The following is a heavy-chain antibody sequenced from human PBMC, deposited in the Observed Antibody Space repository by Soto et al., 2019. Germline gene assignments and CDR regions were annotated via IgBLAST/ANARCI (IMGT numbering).Heavy chain of an antibody. CDR3: ARNGVAGMDF. V-gene: IGHV1-69*06. CDR2: VIPMFGTP. D-gene: IGHD3-3*01. CDR1: GDIFTSYA. J-gene: IGHJ4*02. Sequence: QVQLVQSGAEVKKPGSSVKVSCKASGDIFTSYAFSWVRQAPGEGLEWMGGVIPMFGTPNYAQRFQGRLTITADKSTSTVYMELSGLRSEDTAVYYCARNGVAGMDFWGQGTLVTVSS.